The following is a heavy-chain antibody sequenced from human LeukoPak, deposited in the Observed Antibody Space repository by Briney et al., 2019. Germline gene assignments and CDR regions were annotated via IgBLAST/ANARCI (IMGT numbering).Heavy chain of an antibody. V-gene: IGHV7-4-1*02. CDR2: LNTNTGNP. J-gene: IGHJ6*03. CDR1: GYTFTSYA. D-gene: IGHD3-10*01. Sequence: GASVKVSCKASGYTFTSYAMNWVRQAPGQGLEWMGWLNTNTGNPTYAQGFTGRFVFSLDTSVSTAYLQISSLKAEDTAVYYCAREKMVRDYYYYYMDVWGKGTTVTVSS. CDR3: AREKMVRDYYYYYMDV.